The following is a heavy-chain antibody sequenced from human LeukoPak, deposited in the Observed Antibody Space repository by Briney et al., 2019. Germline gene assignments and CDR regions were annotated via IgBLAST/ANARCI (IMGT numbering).Heavy chain of an antibody. J-gene: IGHJ5*02. V-gene: IGHV3-30*02. D-gene: IGHD3-16*01. CDR1: GFTFSDHY. Sequence: PGGSLRLSCAASGFTFSDHYMDWVRQAPGKGLEWVAFIRYDGSNKYYADSVKGRFTISRDNSKNTLYLQMNSLRAEDTAVYYCARIPPSIMYRWFDPWGQGTLVTVSS. CDR3: ARIPPSIMYRWFDP. CDR2: IRYDGSNK.